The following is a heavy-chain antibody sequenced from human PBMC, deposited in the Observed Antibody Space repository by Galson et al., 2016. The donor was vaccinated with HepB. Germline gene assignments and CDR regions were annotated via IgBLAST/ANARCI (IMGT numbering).Heavy chain of an antibody. V-gene: IGHV3-23*01. D-gene: IGHD2-2*03. CDR1: GFSVSGKY. CDR3: AIDPSHWIENPFAL. J-gene: IGHJ4*02. CDR2: ICGSCGDI. Sequence: LRLSCAASGFSVSGKYMSWARQAPGKGLEWVSTICGSCGDIDYADSVQGRFTISRDNSKNTLSLQMNSLRAEDTATYYCAIDPSHWIENPFALWGQGTLVTVSS.